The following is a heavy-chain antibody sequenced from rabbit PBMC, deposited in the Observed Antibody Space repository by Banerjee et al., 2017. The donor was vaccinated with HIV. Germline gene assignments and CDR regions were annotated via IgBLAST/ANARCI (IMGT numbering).Heavy chain of an antibody. CDR2: IFAGSSGNT. V-gene: IGHV1S45*01. J-gene: IGHJ6*01. CDR3: ARDLGGSADYRTYFSL. D-gene: IGHD1-1*01. Sequence: QEQLEESGGDLVKPEGSLTLTCTASGFSFSGSYWTCWVRQAPGKGLELIACIFAGSSGNTYYANWAKGRFTISKTSSTTVTLQMTSLTAADTATYLCARDLGGSADYRTYFSLWGPGTLVT. CDR1: GFSFSGSYW.